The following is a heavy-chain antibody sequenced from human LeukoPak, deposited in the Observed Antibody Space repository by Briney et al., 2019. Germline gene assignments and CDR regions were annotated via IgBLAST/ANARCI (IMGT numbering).Heavy chain of an antibody. CDR2: IYHSGST. CDR3: ARGHVSRQWLVRGPAHAFDI. D-gene: IGHD6-19*01. Sequence: PSETLSLTCAVSGYSISSGYYWGWIRQPPGKGLEWIGSIYHSGSTYYNPSLKSRVTISVDTSKNQFSLKLSSVTAADTAVYYCARGHVSRQWLVRGPAHAFDIWGQGTMVTVSS. J-gene: IGHJ3*02. V-gene: IGHV4-38-2*01. CDR1: GYSISSGYY.